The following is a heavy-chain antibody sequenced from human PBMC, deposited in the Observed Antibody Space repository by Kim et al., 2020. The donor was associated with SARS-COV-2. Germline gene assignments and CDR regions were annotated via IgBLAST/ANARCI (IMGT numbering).Heavy chain of an antibody. J-gene: IGHJ1*01. CDR1: GFTFAKFA. CDR3: ATLGYRLRLIVDR. Sequence: GGSLRLSCATSGFTFAKFAMAWVRQAPGKGLEWVSGVTPGGSAYYADSVKSRFTMSTDKPNNMVYLQMMSLRVEDTAAFYCATLGYRLRLIVDRWGQGTL. D-gene: IGHD2-8*01. CDR2: VTPGGSA. V-gene: IGHV3-23*01.